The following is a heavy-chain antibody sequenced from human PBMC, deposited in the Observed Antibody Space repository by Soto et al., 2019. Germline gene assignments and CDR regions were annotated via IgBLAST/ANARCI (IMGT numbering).Heavy chain of an antibody. V-gene: IGHV3-74*01. Sequence: PGGSLRLSCAVSGFTFSAYWMHWVRQVPGKGLTWVSRISDDGSTATYADSVKGRFVISRDNAKNSLYLEMNTLRADDSGLYYCARAPRVSSTGTVAHWGRGTVVTVSS. CDR1: GFTFSAYW. CDR2: ISDDGSTA. D-gene: IGHD1-1*01. J-gene: IGHJ4*02. CDR3: ARAPRVSSTGTVAH.